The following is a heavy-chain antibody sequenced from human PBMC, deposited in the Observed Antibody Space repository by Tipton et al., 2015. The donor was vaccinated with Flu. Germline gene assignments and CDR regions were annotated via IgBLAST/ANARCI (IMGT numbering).Heavy chain of an antibody. J-gene: IGHJ3*02. CDR3: SRGLGGKPDTFDI. Sequence: QLVQSGGGLVQPGRSLRLSCTASGFAFGDSAINWVRQAPGKGLEWVGFIRSEANGGTTRYAESLEGRFTISRDNPKSLVYLQMNSLRTEDTAVYYCSRGLGGKPDTFDIWGQGTMVTVSS. D-gene: IGHD3-16*01. CDR2: IRSEANGGTT. CDR1: GFAFGDSA. V-gene: IGHV3-49*04.